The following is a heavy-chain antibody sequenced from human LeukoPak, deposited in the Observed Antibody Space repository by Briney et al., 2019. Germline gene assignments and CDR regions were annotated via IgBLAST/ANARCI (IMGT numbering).Heavy chain of an antibody. J-gene: IGHJ5*02. Sequence: PGGSLRLSCAASGFTFSSYGMHWVRQAPGKGLEWVAVIWYDGSNTYYADSVKGRFTISRDNSKNTLYLQMNSLRAEDTAVYYCARAAGAAQQLLAGWFDPWGQGTLVTVSS. V-gene: IGHV3-33*01. CDR1: GFTFSSYG. CDR2: IWYDGSNT. CDR3: ARAAGAAQQLLAGWFDP. D-gene: IGHD6-13*01.